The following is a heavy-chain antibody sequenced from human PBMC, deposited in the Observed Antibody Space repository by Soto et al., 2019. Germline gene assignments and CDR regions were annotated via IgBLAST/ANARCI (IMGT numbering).Heavy chain of an antibody. V-gene: IGHV3-23*01. CDR3: AKEHCSSTGGYPFDY. D-gene: IGHD2-2*01. CDR1: GFTFSSYA. CDR2: ISGSGGST. Sequence: GGSLRLSCAASGFTFSSYAMSWVRQAPGKGLEWVSAISGSGGSTYYADSVKGRFTISRDNSKNTLYLQMNSLRDEDTAVYYCAKEHCSSTGGYPFDYWGQGTMVTVSS. J-gene: IGHJ3*01.